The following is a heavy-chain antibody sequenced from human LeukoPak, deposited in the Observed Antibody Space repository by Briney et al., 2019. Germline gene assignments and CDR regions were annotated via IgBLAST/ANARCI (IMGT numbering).Heavy chain of an antibody. V-gene: IGHV3-7*01. CDR1: GFTFRGYW. CDR3: TRGDSSSKIDY. Sequence: PGGSLRLSCAASGFTFRGYWMSWVRQAPGKGLEWVANIKEDGSEKYYVDSVKGRFTISSDNAKNSLNLQMDSLRVEDTAVYYCTRGDSSSKIDYWGQGTLVTVSS. J-gene: IGHJ4*02. D-gene: IGHD6-6*01. CDR2: IKEDGSEK.